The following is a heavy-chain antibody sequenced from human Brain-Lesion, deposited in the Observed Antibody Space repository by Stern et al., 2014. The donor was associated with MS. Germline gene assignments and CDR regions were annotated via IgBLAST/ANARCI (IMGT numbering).Heavy chain of an antibody. J-gene: IGHJ3*02. CDR1: GAPVNSGGYY. D-gene: IGHD3-16*01. V-gene: IGHV4-31*03. CDR2: IHHRGAT. CDR3: AAIGPLMEGAAFDI. Sequence: QVQLVQSGPGLVKPSQTLSLSCTVSGAPVNSGGYYWTWIRQAPGKGLEWIGFIHHRGATFYNPPLKSRVTISVDTSENQVSLMLSSVTAADTAVYYCAAIGPLMEGAAFDIWGQGTLVTVSS.